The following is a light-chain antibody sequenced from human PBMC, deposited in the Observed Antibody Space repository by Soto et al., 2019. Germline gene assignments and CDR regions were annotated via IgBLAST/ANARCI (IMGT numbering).Light chain of an antibody. CDR2: YVS. CDR3: QEYNRSTWA. V-gene: IGKV1-5*01. Sequence: DIQMTQSPSALSASVGDRVTITCRAIQSSYTWLAWYQQKPGKATKLLIYYVSSLASRVPTRLGGSGSGTEYTLTFSTLPPVGFASYYEQEYNRSTWAVGQGAKVVIK. CDR1: QSSYTW. J-gene: IGKJ1*01.